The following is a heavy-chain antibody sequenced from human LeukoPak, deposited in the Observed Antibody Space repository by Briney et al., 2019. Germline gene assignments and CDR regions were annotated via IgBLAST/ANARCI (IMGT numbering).Heavy chain of an antibody. CDR3: AKPTSGSGSFLIDF. V-gene: IGHV3-33*06. CDR2: TWNDGSSK. CDR1: GFTFTNYG. D-gene: IGHD1-26*01. Sequence: GGSLRLSCAASGFTFTNYGMHWVRQAPAKGLEWVAVTWNDGSSKYYADSVKGRFTISRDSSKNTLYLQVNSLRAEDTAVYFCAKPTSGSGSFLIDFWGQGTLVTVSS. J-gene: IGHJ4*02.